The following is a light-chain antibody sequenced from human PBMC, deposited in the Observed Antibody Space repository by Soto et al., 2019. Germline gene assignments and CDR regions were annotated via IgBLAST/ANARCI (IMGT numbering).Light chain of an antibody. V-gene: IGKV1-27*01. Sequence: DIQMTQSPSSLSASLGDRVTITCRASQGIGVYLAWFQQKPGKVPKLLIYAASALQSGVPSRFSGSGSGTDFTLTISSLQPEDIATYYCQKCNSAPLTFGGGTKVDIK. J-gene: IGKJ4*01. CDR2: AAS. CDR3: QKCNSAPLT. CDR1: QGIGVY.